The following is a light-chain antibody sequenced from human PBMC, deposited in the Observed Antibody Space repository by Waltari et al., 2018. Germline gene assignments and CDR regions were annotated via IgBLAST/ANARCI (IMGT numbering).Light chain of an antibody. Sequence: QSALTQPRSVSGSPGQSVSISCTGTSRDVGGSNSVSWYRQHPGKAPTMIIFDVNKRTSGVPDRFSGSKAGNTASLTISGLQAEEEADYYGCSYAGTSSWTFGGGTQLTVL. CDR2: DVN. J-gene: IGLJ2*01. V-gene: IGLV2-11*01. CDR1: SRDVGGSNS. CDR3: CSYAGTSSWT.